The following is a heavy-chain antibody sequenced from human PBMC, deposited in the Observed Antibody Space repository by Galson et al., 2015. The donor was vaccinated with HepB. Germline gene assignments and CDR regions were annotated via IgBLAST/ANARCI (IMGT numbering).Heavy chain of an antibody. Sequence: SLRLSCAASGYTFSSYGMHWVRQAPGKGLEWVSSISSSSSHIYYAESVKGRFTISRDNAKNSLYLQMNSLRAEDTAIYYCARVALEWLSGPFDIWGQGTMVTVSS. V-gene: IGHV3-21*01. CDR1: GYTFSSYG. CDR3: ARVALEWLSGPFDI. J-gene: IGHJ3*02. CDR2: ISSSSSHI. D-gene: IGHD6-19*01.